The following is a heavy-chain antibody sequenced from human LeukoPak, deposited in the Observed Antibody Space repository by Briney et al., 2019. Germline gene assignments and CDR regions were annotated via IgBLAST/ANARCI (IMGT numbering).Heavy chain of an antibody. V-gene: IGHV3-30*14. Sequence: GGSLRLSCAASGFTFSSYAMHWVRQAPGKGLEWVAVISYDGSNKYYADSVKGRFTISRDNSKNTLYLQMNSLRAEDTAVYYCARDQGRQQLVQGPYYYYMDVWGKGTTVTISS. J-gene: IGHJ6*03. CDR1: GFTFSSYA. D-gene: IGHD6-13*01. CDR2: ISYDGSNK. CDR3: ARDQGRQQLVQGPYYYYMDV.